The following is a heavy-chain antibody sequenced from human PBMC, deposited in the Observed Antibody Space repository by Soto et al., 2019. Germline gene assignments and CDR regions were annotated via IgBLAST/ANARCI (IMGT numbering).Heavy chain of an antibody. CDR1: GFTFSNYG. CDR2: ISYDGKAQ. CDR3: AKETIVFDGPNYFDY. J-gene: IGHJ4*02. Sequence: GGSLRLSCAASGFTFSNYGMSWVRQAPGKGLEWVAVISYDGKAQYYGDSVKGRFTISRDNSKSTLYLQMNSLRPEDTAVYFCAKETIVFDGPNYFDYWGQGTLVTVSS. D-gene: IGHD4-4*01. V-gene: IGHV3-30*18.